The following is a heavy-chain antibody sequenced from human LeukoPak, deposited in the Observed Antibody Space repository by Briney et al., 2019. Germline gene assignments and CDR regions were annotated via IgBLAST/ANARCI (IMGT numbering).Heavy chain of an antibody. CDR2: ISWNSGSI. D-gene: IGHD6-13*01. J-gene: IGHJ4*02. CDR3: AKDRYSSSWYVFDY. CDR1: GFTFDDYA. V-gene: IGHV3-9*03. Sequence: TGGSLRLSCAASGFTFDDYAMHWVRQAPGKGLEWVSGISWNSGSIGYADSVKGRFTISRDNAKNSLYLQMNSLRAEDMALYYCAKDRYSSSWYVFDYWGQGTLVTVSS.